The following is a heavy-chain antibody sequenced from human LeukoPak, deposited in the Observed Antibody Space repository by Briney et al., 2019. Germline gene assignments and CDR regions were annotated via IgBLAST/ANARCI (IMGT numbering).Heavy chain of an antibody. Sequence: GGSLRLFCAASGFTFSSYAMSWVRQAPGKGLEWIGRNTNKAHSYSTEYAASVKGRFTISRDDSKRSLYLQMNSLKTEDTAVYFCGVWIGDKGGYWGQGTLVTVSS. J-gene: IGHJ4*02. CDR1: GFTFSSYA. V-gene: IGHV3-72*01. D-gene: IGHD3-10*01. CDR2: NTNKAHSYST. CDR3: GVWIGDKGGY.